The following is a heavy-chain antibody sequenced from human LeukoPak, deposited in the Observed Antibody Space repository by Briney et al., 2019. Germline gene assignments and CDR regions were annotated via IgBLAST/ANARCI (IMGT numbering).Heavy chain of an antibody. CDR1: GGTFSSYA. CDR2: INPSGGST. Sequence: ASVKVSCKASGGTFSSYAISWVRQAPGQGLEWMGIINPSGGSTSYAQKFQGRVTMTRDMSTTTVYMELSSLTSEDTAVYYCARAGSGSYLYYFDYWGQGTLVTVSS. V-gene: IGHV1-46*01. CDR3: ARAGSGSYLYYFDY. J-gene: IGHJ4*02. D-gene: IGHD1-26*01.